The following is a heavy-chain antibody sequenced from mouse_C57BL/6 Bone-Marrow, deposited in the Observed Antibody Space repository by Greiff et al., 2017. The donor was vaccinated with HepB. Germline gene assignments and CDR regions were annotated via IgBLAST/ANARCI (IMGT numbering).Heavy chain of an antibody. D-gene: IGHD2-4*01. V-gene: IGHV1-54*01. CDR1: GYAFTNYL. Sequence: QVQLQQSGAELVRPGTSVKVSCKASGYAFTNYLIEWVKQRPGQGLEWIGVINPGSGGTNYNEKFKGKATMTADKSSSTAYMQLSSLTSEDSAVYFCARKGIYDYDGMTNWGQGTLVTVSA. J-gene: IGHJ3*01. CDR2: INPGSGGT. CDR3: ARKGIYDYDGMTN.